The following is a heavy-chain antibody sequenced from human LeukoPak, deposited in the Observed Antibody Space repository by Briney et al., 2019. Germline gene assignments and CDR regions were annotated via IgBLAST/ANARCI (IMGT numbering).Heavy chain of an antibody. CDR1: GDSIRGGSSY. Sequence: PSETLSLTYTVSGDSIRGGSSYWGWIRQPPGKGLEWIGSVYYTGTTLDNPSLQSRVTISVDTSKNQFSLRLTSVTAADTAVYFCAGSSYSAISDASYYFFDSWGQGTLVTVSS. CDR2: VYYTGTT. V-gene: IGHV4-39*01. J-gene: IGHJ4*02. CDR3: AGSSYSAISDASYYFFDS. D-gene: IGHD3-16*01.